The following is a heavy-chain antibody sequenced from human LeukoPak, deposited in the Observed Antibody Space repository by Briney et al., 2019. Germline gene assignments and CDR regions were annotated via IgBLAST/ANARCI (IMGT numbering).Heavy chain of an antibody. D-gene: IGHD5-18*01. CDR2: ISYDGSNK. V-gene: IGHV3-30*18. J-gene: IGHJ4*02. CDR3: AKTLQLWAYFDY. CDR1: GFTFSSYG. Sequence: PGRSLRLSCAASGFTFSSYGMHWVRQAPGKGLEWVAVISYDGSNKYYADSVKGRFTISRDNSKNTLYLQMNSLRAEDTAVYYCAKTLQLWAYFDYWGQGTLVTVSS.